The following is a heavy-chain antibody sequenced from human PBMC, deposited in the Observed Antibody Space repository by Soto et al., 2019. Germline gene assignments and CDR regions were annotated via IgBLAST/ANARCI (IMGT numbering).Heavy chain of an antibody. Sequence: EVQLLESGGGLVQPGGSLRLSCAASGFTFSSYAMSWVRQAPGKGLEWVSAISGSGGSTYYADSVEGRFTISRDNSKNTLYLQMNSLRAEDTAVYYCAKVLPPEYYDLMGFDYWGQGTLVTVSS. V-gene: IGHV3-23*01. CDR3: AKVLPPEYYDLMGFDY. D-gene: IGHD3-22*01. CDR2: ISGSGGST. CDR1: GFTFSSYA. J-gene: IGHJ4*02.